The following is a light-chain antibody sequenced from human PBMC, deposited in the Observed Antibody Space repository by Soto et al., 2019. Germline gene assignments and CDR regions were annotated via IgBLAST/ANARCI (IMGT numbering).Light chain of an antibody. CDR3: QQYNSYWT. J-gene: IGKJ1*01. CDR2: DAS. CDR1: QSISSW. Sequence: IQLTQSPSSLSASVGDRVTITCRASQSISSWLAWYQQKPGKAPKLLIYDASSLESGVPSRFSGSGSGTEFTLTISSLQPDDFATYSCQQYNSYWTFGQGTKVEIK. V-gene: IGKV1-5*01.